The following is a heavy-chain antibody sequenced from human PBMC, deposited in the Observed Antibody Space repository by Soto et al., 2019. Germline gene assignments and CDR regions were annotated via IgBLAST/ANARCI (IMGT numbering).Heavy chain of an antibody. CDR2: LNSGGTTA. Sequence: PGGSLRLSCAASGFTFSSYWMHWVRQAPGKGLMWISRLNSGGTTANYAVSVSGRFTISRDNAKNTLYLQLNSLSDDDTAVYYCARGVPGYYAVDVWGQGTTVTVSS. V-gene: IGHV3-74*01. CDR3: ARGVPGYYAVDV. CDR1: GFTFSSYW. J-gene: IGHJ6*02.